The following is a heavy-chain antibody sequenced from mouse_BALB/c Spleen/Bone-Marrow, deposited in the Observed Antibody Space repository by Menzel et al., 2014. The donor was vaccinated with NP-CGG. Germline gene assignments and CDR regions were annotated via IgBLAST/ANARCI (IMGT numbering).Heavy chain of an antibody. Sequence: VQLQQPGAELVKPGASVKLSCTASGFNIKDTYMYWVKQRPEQGLEWIGRIDPANGNTKYDPKFQDKATITADTSSNTAYLQLSSLTSEDTAVYYCARYYYGSSLSAYWGQGTLVTVSA. CDR3: ARYYYGSSLSAY. J-gene: IGHJ3*01. V-gene: IGHV14-3*02. CDR1: GFNIKDTY. CDR2: IDPANGNT. D-gene: IGHD1-1*01.